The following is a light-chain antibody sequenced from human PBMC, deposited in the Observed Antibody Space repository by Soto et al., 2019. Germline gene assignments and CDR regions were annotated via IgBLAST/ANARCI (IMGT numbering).Light chain of an antibody. CDR1: QTVSTSY. CDR3: QQYGFSLIA. CDR2: GAS. J-gene: IGKJ4*01. V-gene: IGKV3-20*01. Sequence: EIVLTQSPGTLSLSPGERATLSCRASQTVSTSYVAWYRQKPGQAPRLLIYGASSRATGIPDRFSGSGSGTDYTLTISRLEPEDFAVYYCQQYGFSLIAFGGGTKVEI.